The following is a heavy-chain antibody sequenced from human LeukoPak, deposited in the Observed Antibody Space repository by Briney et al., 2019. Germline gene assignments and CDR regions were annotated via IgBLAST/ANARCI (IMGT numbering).Heavy chain of an antibody. Sequence: GGSLRLSCAASGFTFSSYAMTWVRQALGNGLEWVSTIRSGVYTYYADSVKGRFTISRDNSKNTLYLQMNSLRAEDTAVYYCTRGGGGSFPHYWGQGTLVTVSS. CDR1: GFTFSSYA. J-gene: IGHJ4*02. V-gene: IGHV3-23*01. CDR3: TRGGGGSFPHY. CDR2: IRSGVYT. D-gene: IGHD2-21*01.